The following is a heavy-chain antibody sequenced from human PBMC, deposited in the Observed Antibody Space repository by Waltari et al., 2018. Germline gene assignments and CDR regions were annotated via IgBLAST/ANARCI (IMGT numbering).Heavy chain of an antibody. Sequence: QLQLQESGPGLVKPSETLSLTCTAPGGSFNPRDSPGGWVRQPPGKELEWIGSINYGGSTFYNPSLNSRATISVETSKNQFSLRLNAVTATDAAVYYCARLYDSTRYHNKFFDFWGQGTLVTVSS. D-gene: IGHD3-22*01. CDR1: GGSFNPRDSP. V-gene: IGHV4-39*01. CDR2: INYGGST. J-gene: IGHJ4*02. CDR3: ARLYDSTRYHNKFFDF.